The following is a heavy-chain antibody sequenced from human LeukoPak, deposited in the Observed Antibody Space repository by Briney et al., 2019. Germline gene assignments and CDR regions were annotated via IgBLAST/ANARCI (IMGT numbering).Heavy chain of an antibody. V-gene: IGHV4-4*07. J-gene: IGHJ4*02. CDR3: ARPRDVAVAGNFDY. CDR1: GGSISSYY. CDR2: IYTSGST. Sequence: SETLSLTCTVSGGSISSYYWSWIRQPAGKGLEWIGRIYTSGSTNYNPSLKSRVTMSVDTSKNQFSLKLSSVTAADTAVYYCARPRDVAVAGNFDYWGQGTLVTVSS. D-gene: IGHD6-19*01.